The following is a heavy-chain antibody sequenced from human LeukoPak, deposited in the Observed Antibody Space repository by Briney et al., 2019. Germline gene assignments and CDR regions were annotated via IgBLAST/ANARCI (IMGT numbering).Heavy chain of an antibody. Sequence: PGGTLRLSCAASGFTFSSYAMSWVRQAPGKGLEWVSAISGSGGSTYYADSVKGRFTISRDNSKNTLYLQMNSLRAEDTAVYYCAKDGGSSSWYTYRFDHWGQGTLVTVSS. D-gene: IGHD6-13*01. CDR3: AKDGGSSSWYTYRFDH. J-gene: IGHJ4*02. V-gene: IGHV3-23*01. CDR1: GFTFSSYA. CDR2: ISGSGGST.